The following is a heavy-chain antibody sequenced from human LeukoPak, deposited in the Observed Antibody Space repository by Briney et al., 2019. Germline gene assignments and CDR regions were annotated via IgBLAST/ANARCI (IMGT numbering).Heavy chain of an antibody. CDR1: GFTFSYYQ. D-gene: IGHD4-23*01. J-gene: IGHJ4*02. Sequence: GGSLRLSCAASGFTFSYYQMNWVRQAPGKGLEWVSSISSSSSYIYYADSVKGRFTISRDNAKNSLYLQMNSLRAEDTAVYYCARDSYYGGTQDYWGQGTLVTVSS. V-gene: IGHV3-21*01. CDR2: ISSSSSYI. CDR3: ARDSYYGGTQDY.